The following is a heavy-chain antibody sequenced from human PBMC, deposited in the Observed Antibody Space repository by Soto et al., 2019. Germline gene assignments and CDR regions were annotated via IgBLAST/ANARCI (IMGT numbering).Heavy chain of an antibody. CDR2: IKSKTDGGTT. J-gene: IGHJ6*02. CDR3: TTDFYTIFGVVIIPYYYYGMDV. V-gene: IGHV3-15*07. CDR1: GFSFSNAW. Sequence: GGSLRLSCAASGFSFSNAWINWVRQVPGKGLEWVGRIKSKTDGGTTDFAAPVKGRFAISRDDSKNTLYLQMNSLKTEDTAVYYCTTDFYTIFGVVIIPYYYYGMDVWGQGTTVTVSS. D-gene: IGHD3-3*01.